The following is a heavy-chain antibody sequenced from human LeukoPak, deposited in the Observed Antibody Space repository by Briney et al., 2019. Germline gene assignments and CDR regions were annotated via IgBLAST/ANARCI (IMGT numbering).Heavy chain of an antibody. V-gene: IGHV4-34*01. CDR2: INHSGST. J-gene: IGHJ4*02. CDR3: ARGHRYGDYRPLPLGY. CDR1: GGSFSGYY. D-gene: IGHD4-17*01. Sequence: PSETLSLTCAVSGGSFSGYYWSWIRQPPGKGLEWIGEINHSGSTNYSPSLKSRVTISVDTSKNQFSLKLSSVTAADTAVYYCARGHRYGDYRPLPLGYWGQGTLVTVSS.